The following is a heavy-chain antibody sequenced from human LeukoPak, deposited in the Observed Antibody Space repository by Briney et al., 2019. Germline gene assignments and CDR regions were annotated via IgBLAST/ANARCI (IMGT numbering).Heavy chain of an antibody. CDR3: AGDFKGMTTIDY. D-gene: IGHD1-1*01. CDR1: GGSISSGNYY. Sequence: PSETLSLTCTVSGGSISSGNYYWTWIRQPPGKGLEWIGYIYYSGSTYYNPSLKSRVTISVDTSRNQFSLKLNSVTAADTAVYYCAGDFKGMTTIDYWGQGTLVTVSS. CDR2: IYYSGST. J-gene: IGHJ4*02. V-gene: IGHV4-30-4*01.